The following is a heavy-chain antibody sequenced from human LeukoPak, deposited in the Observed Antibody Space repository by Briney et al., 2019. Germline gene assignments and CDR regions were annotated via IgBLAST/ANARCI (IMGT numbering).Heavy chain of an antibody. V-gene: IGHV3-64*01. J-gene: IGHJ4*02. Sequence: PGGSLRLSCAASGFTFSSYAMHWVRQAPGKGLEYVSAISSNGGSTYYANSVKGGFTISRDNSKNTLYLQMGSLRAEDMAVYYCAREDSSGWYYFDYWGQGTLVTVSS. CDR2: ISSNGGST. CDR1: GFTFSSYA. D-gene: IGHD6-19*01. CDR3: AREDSSGWYYFDY.